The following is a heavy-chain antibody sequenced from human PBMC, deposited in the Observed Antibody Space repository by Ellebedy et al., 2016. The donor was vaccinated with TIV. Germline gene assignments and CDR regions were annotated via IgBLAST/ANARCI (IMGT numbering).Heavy chain of an antibody. J-gene: IGHJ4*02. Sequence: MPSETLSLTCNVSGGSVSTYFWSWIRQPAGKGLEWIGYTYYSGSTNYNPSLESRVTISVDTSKNQFSLKLSSVTAADTAVYYCARRTLSGSCDYWGQGTLVTVSS. V-gene: IGHV4-59*02. D-gene: IGHD1-26*01. CDR1: GGSVSTYF. CDR3: ARRTLSGSCDY. CDR2: TYYSGST.